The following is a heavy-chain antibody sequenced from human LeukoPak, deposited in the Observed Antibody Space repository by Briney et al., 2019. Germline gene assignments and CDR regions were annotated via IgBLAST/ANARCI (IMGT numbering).Heavy chain of an antibody. CDR3: ARAASSSWYDYYYYYYMDV. J-gene: IGHJ6*03. V-gene: IGHV3-30*01. CDR1: GFTFSSYA. Sequence: GGSLRLSCAAPGFTFSSYAMHWVRQAPGKGLEWVAVISYDGSNKYYADSVKGRFTISRDNSKNTLYLQMNSLRAEDTAVYYCARAASSSWYDYYYYYYMDVWGKGTTVTVSS. CDR2: ISYDGSNK. D-gene: IGHD6-13*01.